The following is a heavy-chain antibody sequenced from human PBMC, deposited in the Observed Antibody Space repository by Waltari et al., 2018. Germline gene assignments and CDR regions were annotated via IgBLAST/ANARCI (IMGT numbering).Heavy chain of an antibody. J-gene: IGHJ4*02. V-gene: IGHV1-24*01. CDR2: FDPEDGET. Sequence: QVQLVQSGAEVKKPGASVKVSCKVSGYTRTELSMHWVRQALGKGLEWMGGFDPEDGETIYAQKFQGRVTMTEDTSTDTAYMELSSLRSEDTAVYYCAARITIFGVVIIPFDYWGQGTLVTVSS. D-gene: IGHD3-3*01. CDR1: GYTRTELS. CDR3: AARITIFGVVIIPFDY.